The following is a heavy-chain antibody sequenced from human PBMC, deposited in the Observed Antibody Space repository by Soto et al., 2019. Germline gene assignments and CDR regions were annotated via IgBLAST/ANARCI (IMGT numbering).Heavy chain of an antibody. CDR2: INAANVDT. V-gene: IGHV1-3*01. CDR1: GYTFSTLP. D-gene: IGHD3-10*01. Sequence: ASFKGSCKASGYTFSTLPIHWVRQAPVQNLEWMGWINAANVDTGYSQNFRGRFTLNRDTTAITAYMELSGLKSEDTAVYFCARRDYYGSGTYPFDYWGQGTLVTVSS. CDR3: ARRDYYGSGTYPFDY. J-gene: IGHJ4*01.